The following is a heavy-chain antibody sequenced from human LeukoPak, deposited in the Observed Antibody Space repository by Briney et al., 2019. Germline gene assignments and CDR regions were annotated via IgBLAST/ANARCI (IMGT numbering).Heavy chain of an antibody. J-gene: IGHJ4*02. CDR2: ISGSGGST. CDR3: AAQRWLQLPFDY. Sequence: GGSLRLSCAAPGFTFSSHAMSWVRQAPGKGLEWVSAISGSGGSTYYADSVKGRFTISKDNSKNTLYLQMNSLRAEDTAVYYRAAQRWLQLPFDYWGQGTLVTVSS. CDR1: GFTFSSHA. D-gene: IGHD5-24*01. V-gene: IGHV3-23*01.